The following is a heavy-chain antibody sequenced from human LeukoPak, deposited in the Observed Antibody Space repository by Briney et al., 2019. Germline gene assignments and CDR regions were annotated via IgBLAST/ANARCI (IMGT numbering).Heavy chain of an antibody. V-gene: IGHV3-30*18. CDR3: AKDRPDWGEGFFDY. Sequence: GGSLRLSCAASGFTFSSYGMHWVRQAPGKGLEWVAVISYDGSNKYYADSVKGRFAISRDNSKSTLYLQMNSLRAEDTAVYYCAKDRPDWGEGFFDYWGQGTLVTVSS. J-gene: IGHJ4*02. D-gene: IGHD7-27*01. CDR2: ISYDGSNK. CDR1: GFTFSSYG.